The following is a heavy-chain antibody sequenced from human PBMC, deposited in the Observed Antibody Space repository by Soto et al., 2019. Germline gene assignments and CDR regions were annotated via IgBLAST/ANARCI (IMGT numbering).Heavy chain of an antibody. V-gene: IGHV3-23*01. CDR3: AKLMKGYCSSTTCREY. CDR1: GFAFSTYA. CDR2: ISGSTGST. J-gene: IGHJ4*02. D-gene: IGHD2-2*01. Sequence: GGSLRLSCAASGFAFSTYAMSWARQAPGKGLEWVSDISGSTGSTYYADSVKGRFTISRDNPKNTLYLQMNSLRAEDTAVYYCAKLMKGYCSSTTCREYWGQGALVTVSS.